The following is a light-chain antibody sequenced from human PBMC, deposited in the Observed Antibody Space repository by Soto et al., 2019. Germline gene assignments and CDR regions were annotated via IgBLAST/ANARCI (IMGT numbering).Light chain of an antibody. J-gene: IGKJ1*01. Sequence: DIPMTQSPSTLSASVGDRVTITCRASQSISSWLAWYQQKPGKAPNLLIYDASSLESGVPSRFSGSGSGTEFTLTISSLQPDDFATYYCQQYNSYPWTFGQGTKVEIK. CDR2: DAS. V-gene: IGKV1-5*01. CDR3: QQYNSYPWT. CDR1: QSISSW.